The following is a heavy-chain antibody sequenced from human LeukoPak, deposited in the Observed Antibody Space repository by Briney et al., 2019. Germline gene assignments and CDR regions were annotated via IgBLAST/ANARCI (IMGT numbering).Heavy chain of an antibody. D-gene: IGHD3-22*01. CDR2: ISSNGGST. CDR1: GFTFSSYA. Sequence: GGSLRLSCSASGFTFSSYAMHWVRQAPGKGLRYVSAISSNGGSTYYADSVKGRFTISRDNSKNTLYLQMNSLRAEDTGVYYCARDLYYYDSSGYHGFDYWGQGTLVTVSS. J-gene: IGHJ4*02. V-gene: IGHV3-64*04. CDR3: ARDLYYYDSSGYHGFDY.